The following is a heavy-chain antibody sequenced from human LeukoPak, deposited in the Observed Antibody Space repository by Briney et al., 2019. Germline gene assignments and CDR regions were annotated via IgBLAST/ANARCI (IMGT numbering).Heavy chain of an antibody. CDR3: ARDNPCAKSTVVDRPKYYYGMDV. CDR1: GFTFSSYE. Sequence: GGSLRLSCAASGFTFSSYEMNWVRQAPGKGLEWVSYISSSGSTIYYADSVKGRFTISRDNAKNSLYLQMNSLRAEDTAVYYCARDNPCAKSTVVDRPKYYYGMDVWGQGTMVTVSS. V-gene: IGHV3-48*03. J-gene: IGHJ6*02. D-gene: IGHD4-23*01. CDR2: ISSSGSTI.